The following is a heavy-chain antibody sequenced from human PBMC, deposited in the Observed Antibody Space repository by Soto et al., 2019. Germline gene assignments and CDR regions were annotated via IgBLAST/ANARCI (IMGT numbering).Heavy chain of an antibody. V-gene: IGHV3-74*01. CDR1: GFTANSYW. CDR3: TRVVSGDGNFDN. J-gene: IGHJ4*02. D-gene: IGHD5-12*01. CDR2: INGGGSDT. Sequence: EVQLVESGGGLVQPGGSLRLSCVAYGFTANSYWMHWVRQAPAKGLVWVSRINGGGSDTSNADSVKGRVTISRDNAKNTLYMQMSSLRSEDTAVYYCTRVVSGDGNFDNWGQRTLVTVSS.